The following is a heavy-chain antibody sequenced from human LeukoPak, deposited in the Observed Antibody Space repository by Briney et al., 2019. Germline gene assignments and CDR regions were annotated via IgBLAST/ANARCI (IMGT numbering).Heavy chain of an antibody. V-gene: IGHV3-15*01. Sequence: GGSLRLSCAASGFTFSNAWMSWVRQAPGKGLEWVGRIKSKTDGGTTDYAAPVKGRFTISRDDSKNTLYLQMNSLKTEDTAVYYCTTSAASAAGTYYYMDVWGKGTTVTVSS. J-gene: IGHJ6*03. CDR2: IKSKTDGGTT. CDR1: GFTFSNAW. CDR3: TTSAASAAGTYYYMDV. D-gene: IGHD6-13*01.